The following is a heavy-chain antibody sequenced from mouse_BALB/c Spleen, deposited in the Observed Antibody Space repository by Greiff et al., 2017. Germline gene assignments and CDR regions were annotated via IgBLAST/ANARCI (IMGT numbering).Heavy chain of an antibody. CDR1: GFTFSSYA. D-gene: IGHD2-4*01. CDR3: ARGPYDYHWYFDV. Sequence: EVKLEESGGGLVKPGGSLKLSCAASGFTFSSYAMSWVRQSPEKRLEWVAEISSGGSYTYYPDTVTGRFTISRDNAKNTLYLEMSSLRSEDTAMYYCARGPYDYHWYFDVWGAGTTVTVSS. V-gene: IGHV5-9-4*01. J-gene: IGHJ1*01. CDR2: ISSGGSYT.